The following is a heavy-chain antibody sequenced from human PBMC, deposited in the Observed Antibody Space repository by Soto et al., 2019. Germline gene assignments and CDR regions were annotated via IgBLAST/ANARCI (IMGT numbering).Heavy chain of an antibody. D-gene: IGHD2-8*01. Sequence: QVQLEESGPGLVKASETLSLTCTVSGGSITNNYWSWIRQFPGKGLEWIRYVYSSGSTKHNPSLKSRVTISVDTAKNQFSLKLSSVTAADTAIYYCARHLPNYYYYYMDVWGKGTTVTVSS. CDR1: GGSITNNY. V-gene: IGHV4-59*08. CDR2: VYSSGST. CDR3: ARHLPNYYYYYMDV. J-gene: IGHJ6*03.